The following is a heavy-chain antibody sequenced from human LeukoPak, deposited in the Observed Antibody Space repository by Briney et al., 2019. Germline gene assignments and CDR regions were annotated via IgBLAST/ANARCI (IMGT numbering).Heavy chain of an antibody. V-gene: IGHV3-23*01. D-gene: IGHD2/OR15-2a*01. CDR2: VSGSGAST. CDR3: AKGGRTILANSYFDY. J-gene: IGHJ4*02. CDR1: GFTFSTYA. Sequence: GGSLRLSCAASGFTFSTYAMSWVRQAPGKGLEWVSLVSGSGASTYYADSVKGRFTISRDNSKNTLYLQMNSLRAEDTAVYYCAKGGRTILANSYFDYWGQGTLVTVPS.